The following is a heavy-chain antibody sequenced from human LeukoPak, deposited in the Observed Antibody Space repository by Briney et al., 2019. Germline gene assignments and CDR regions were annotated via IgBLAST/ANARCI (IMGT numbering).Heavy chain of an antibody. V-gene: IGHV4-59*08. D-gene: IGHD2-15*01. CDR3: ARRFCGGGSCYIDY. J-gene: IGHJ4*02. CDR1: SGSISSYY. CDR2: IYYSGST. Sequence: PSETLSLTCTVSSGSISSYYWSWIRQPPGKGLQWIGYIYYSGSTNYNPSLQSRVTISVDTPKNQFSLKLSSVTAADTAVYYCARRFCGGGSCYIDYWGQGTLVTVSS.